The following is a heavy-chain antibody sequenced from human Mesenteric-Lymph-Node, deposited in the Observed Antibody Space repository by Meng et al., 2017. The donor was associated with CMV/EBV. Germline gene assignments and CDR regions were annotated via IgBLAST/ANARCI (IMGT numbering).Heavy chain of an antibody. V-gene: IGHV1-2*02. CDR3: ARVDDFYDSSGYYSGKWFDP. Sequence: TDYHLHWVRQAPGQGLEWMGWINPDSGGTNYAQKFQGRVAMTRDTSTMTAFMELRNLRPDDTAVYFCARVDDFYDSSGYYSGKWFDPWGQGTLVTVSS. D-gene: IGHD3-22*01. CDR2: INPDSGGT. J-gene: IGHJ5*02. CDR1: TDYH.